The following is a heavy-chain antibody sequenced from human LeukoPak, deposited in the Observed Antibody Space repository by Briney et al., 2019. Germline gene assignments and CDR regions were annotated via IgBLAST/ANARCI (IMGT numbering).Heavy chain of an antibody. Sequence: GESLKISRKGSGYTFTSYWIGWVRQMPGKGLEWMGIIYPGDPDTKYSPSFQGQVTISADKSISTAYLQWSSLKASDTAMYYCARRGTVAGLIDYWGQGTLATVSS. D-gene: IGHD6-19*01. CDR2: IYPGDPDT. CDR1: GYTFTSYW. J-gene: IGHJ4*02. CDR3: ARRGTVAGLIDY. V-gene: IGHV5-51*01.